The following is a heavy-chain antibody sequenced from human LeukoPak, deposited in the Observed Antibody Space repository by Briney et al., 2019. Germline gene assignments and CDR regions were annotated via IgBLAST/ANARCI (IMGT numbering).Heavy chain of an antibody. J-gene: IGHJ4*02. V-gene: IGHV1-2*02. Sequence: GASVKVSCKASGYTFTAYYMHWLRQAPGQGLEWLGWINPNTGGTHYAQKFQGRVTMTGDTSITTSYMELSRLTSDDTAVYYCARSLSPVYFDYWGQGTLVTVSS. CDR2: INPNTGGT. CDR3: ARSLSPVYFDY. CDR1: GYTFTAYY.